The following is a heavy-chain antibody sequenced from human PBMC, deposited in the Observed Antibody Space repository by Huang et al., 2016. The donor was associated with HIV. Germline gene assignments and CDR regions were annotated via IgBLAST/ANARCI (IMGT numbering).Heavy chain of an antibody. D-gene: IGHD3-3*01. J-gene: IGHJ6*03. CDR3: ATLTTIYTHYYMDV. V-gene: IGHV3-30*02. CDR2: IQHDGSNR. Sequence: QVQLVESGGGVVQAGGSLRLSCVASGFTFSNYGMHWVRQALGKGVEWVAFIQHDGSNRYHADSVKGRFTISRDNSKNTLYLQMNSLRTEDTAVYYCATLTTIYTHYYMDVWGKGTTVSVSS. CDR1: GFTFSNYG.